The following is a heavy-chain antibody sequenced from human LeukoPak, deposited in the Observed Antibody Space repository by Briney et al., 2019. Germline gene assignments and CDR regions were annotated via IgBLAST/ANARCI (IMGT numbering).Heavy chain of an antibody. CDR3: ARGPAMVRGVILDY. D-gene: IGHD3-10*01. J-gene: IGHJ4*02. CDR2: IWCDGSNK. Sequence: GRSLRLSCAASGFTFSSYGMHWVRQAPGKGLEWVAVIWCDGSNKYYADSVKGRFTISRDNPRNTLYLQMNSLRAEDTAVYYCARGPAMVRGVILDYWGQGTLVTVSS. V-gene: IGHV3-33*01. CDR1: GFTFSSYG.